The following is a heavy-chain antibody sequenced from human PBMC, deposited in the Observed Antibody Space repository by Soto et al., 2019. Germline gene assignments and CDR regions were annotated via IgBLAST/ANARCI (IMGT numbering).Heavy chain of an antibody. CDR2: INPSGGSP. CDR3: ARVSSWSCFDY. CDR1: GYTFTRYY. Sequence: QVQLVQSGAEVKKPGASVKVSCKASGYTFTRYYMHWVRQAPGQGLEWMGIINPSGGSPSYAQKLQGRVTMTRDTSTSTVYMELSSLRSEDTAVDYCARVSSWSCFDYWGQGTLVTVSS. D-gene: IGHD6-13*01. J-gene: IGHJ4*02. V-gene: IGHV1-46*01.